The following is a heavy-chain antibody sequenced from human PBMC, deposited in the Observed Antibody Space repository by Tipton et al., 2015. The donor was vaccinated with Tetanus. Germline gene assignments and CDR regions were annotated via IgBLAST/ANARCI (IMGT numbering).Heavy chain of an antibody. CDR3: ARERIRLIGEVIFRYFDL. V-gene: IGHV4-59*12. J-gene: IGHJ2*01. CDR1: GGSITYYY. D-gene: IGHD3-3*02. CDR2: IYYNGST. Sequence: LRLSCTVSGGSITYYYWSWIRQPPGKGLEWIGHIYYNGSTNCNPSLKSRVTISLDTSKNQFSLRLSSVTAADTAVYYCARERIRLIGEVIFRYFDLWGRGTLVTVSS.